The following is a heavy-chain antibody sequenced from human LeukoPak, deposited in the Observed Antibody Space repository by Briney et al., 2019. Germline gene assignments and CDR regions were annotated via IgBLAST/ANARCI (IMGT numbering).Heavy chain of an antibody. D-gene: IGHD6-19*01. CDR3: AREVSGRRNYFDS. V-gene: IGHV3-30*03. J-gene: IGHJ4*02. CDR1: GFTFSKYV. CDR2: ISSDGSNK. Sequence: PGRSLRLSCATSGFTFSKYVMHWVRQAPGKGREWVAPISSDGSNKYYADSVKGRFTISRDNSKNTLYLQMSSLKGEDTAVYYCAREVSGRRNYFDSWGQGTLVTVSS.